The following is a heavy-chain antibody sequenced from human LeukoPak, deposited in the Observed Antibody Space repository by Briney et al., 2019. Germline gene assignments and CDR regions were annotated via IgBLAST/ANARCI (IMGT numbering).Heavy chain of an antibody. Sequence: GRSLRLSCAASGFIFSNYAMHWVRQAPGKGLDWVAVISFDGSNIYYADSAKGRFTISRDNSKNTLYLQMNSLRAEDTAVYYCAKSEHSSGYYELFDYWGQGTLVTVSS. CDR2: ISFDGSNI. J-gene: IGHJ4*02. CDR3: AKSEHSSGYYELFDY. CDR1: GFIFSNYA. D-gene: IGHD3-22*01. V-gene: IGHV3-30*04.